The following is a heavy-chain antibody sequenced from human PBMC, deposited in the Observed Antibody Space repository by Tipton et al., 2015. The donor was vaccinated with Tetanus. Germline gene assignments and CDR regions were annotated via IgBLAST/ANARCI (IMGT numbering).Heavy chain of an antibody. J-gene: IGHJ5*02. CDR3: ARATSTGPAYNWFDP. CDR2: ISSSGKTV. Sequence: GSLRLSCVASGFTFSDHYMSWIRQAPGKGLEWVSYISSSGKTVHYADAVKGRFTISRDSAKNSLYLQMNSLRADDTAVYYCARATSTGPAYNWFDPWGQGTLVTVSS. CDR1: GFTFSDHY. V-gene: IGHV3-11*01. D-gene: IGHD2-8*02.